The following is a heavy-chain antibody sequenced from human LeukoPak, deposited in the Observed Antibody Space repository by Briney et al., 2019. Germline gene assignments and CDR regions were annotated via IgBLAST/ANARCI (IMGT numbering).Heavy chain of an antibody. D-gene: IGHD3-10*01. CDR2: ISYDGSNK. Sequence: GGSLRLSCAASGFTFSSYGMHWVRQAPGKGLEWVAVISYDGSNKYYADSVKGRFTISRDNSKNTLYLQMNSLRAEDTAVYYCARDSLYGSGSYGIDYWGQGTLVTVSS. CDR3: ARDSLYGSGSYGIDY. CDR1: GFTFSSYG. J-gene: IGHJ4*02. V-gene: IGHV3-30*03.